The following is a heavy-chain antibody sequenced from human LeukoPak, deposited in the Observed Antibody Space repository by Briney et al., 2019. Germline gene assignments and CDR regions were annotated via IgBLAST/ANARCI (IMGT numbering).Heavy chain of an antibody. J-gene: IGHJ3*02. D-gene: IGHD3-22*01. CDR1: GGSISSYY. CDR3: ARDNYYYDSSGYYSDAFDI. CDR2: IYYSGST. V-gene: IGHV4-59*01. Sequence: PSETLSLTCTVSGGSISSYYWSWIRQPPGKGLEWIGYIYYSGSTNYNPSLKSRVTISVDTSKNQLSLKLSSVTAADTAVYYCARDNYYYDSSGYYSDAFDIWGQGTMVTVSS.